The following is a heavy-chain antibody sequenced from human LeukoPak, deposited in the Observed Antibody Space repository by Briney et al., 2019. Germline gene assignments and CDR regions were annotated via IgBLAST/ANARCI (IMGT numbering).Heavy chain of an antibody. J-gene: IGHJ4*02. V-gene: IGHV3-7*01. D-gene: IGHD1-26*01. CDR2: IKQDGSEK. CDR1: GFTFSSYW. Sequence: PGGSLRLSCAASGFTFSSYWMSWVRQAPGKGLEWVANIKQDGSEKYYVDSVKGRFTISRDNAKNSLYLQMNSLRAEDTAVYYCASVAWELLFDYWGQGTLVTVSS. CDR3: ASVAWELLFDY.